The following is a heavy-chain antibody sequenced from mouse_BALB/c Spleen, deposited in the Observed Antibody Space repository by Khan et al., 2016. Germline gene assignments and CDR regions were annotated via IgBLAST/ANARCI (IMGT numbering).Heavy chain of an antibody. V-gene: IGHV14-3*02. CDR3: ASRGPIYHSGSTDGY. Sequence: VQLQQSGAELVKPGASVKLSCTASGFNIKDTFMHWVKQRPEQGLEWIGRIDPANGNTRYDQKFQGKATITADTSSNTAYLQISSLTSEDTAVYNCASRGPIYHSGSTDGYWGQGTTLTVSS. J-gene: IGHJ2*01. CDR1: GFNIKDTF. D-gene: IGHD1-1*01. CDR2: IDPANGNT.